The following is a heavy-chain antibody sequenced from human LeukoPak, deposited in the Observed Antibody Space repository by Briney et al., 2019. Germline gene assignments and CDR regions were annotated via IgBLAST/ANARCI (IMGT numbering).Heavy chain of an antibody. CDR3: ARGLNSGVGPAAY. J-gene: IGHJ4*02. D-gene: IGHD6-13*01. Sequence: GGSLRLSCAASGFTFSSYSMNWVRQAPGKDLEWVSYISSSSGTIYYADSVKGRFTISRDNAKNSLYLQVNSLRPEDTAVYYCARGLNSGVGPAAYWGQGTLVTVSS. V-gene: IGHV3-48*01. CDR2: ISSSSGTI. CDR1: GFTFSSYS.